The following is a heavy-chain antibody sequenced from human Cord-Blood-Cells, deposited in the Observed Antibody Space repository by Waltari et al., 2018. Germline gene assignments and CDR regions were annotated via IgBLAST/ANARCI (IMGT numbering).Heavy chain of an antibody. CDR2: IYYSGRT. J-gene: IGHJ6*02. Sequence: QVQLQESGPGLVKPSETLSLTCTVSGGSISSYYWSWIRQPPGKGLEWIGYIYYSGRTNYNPARKSRVTISVDTAKNQCSLKLSSVTAADTAVYYCARLSYYDSSDLGTYYYYGMDVWGQGTTVTVSS. CDR3: ARLSYYDSSDLGTYYYYGMDV. CDR1: GGSISSYY. D-gene: IGHD3-22*01. V-gene: IGHV4-59*08.